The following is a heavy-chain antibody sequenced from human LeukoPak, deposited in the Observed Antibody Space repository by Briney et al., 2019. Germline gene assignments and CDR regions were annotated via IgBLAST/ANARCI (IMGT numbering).Heavy chain of an antibody. D-gene: IGHD2-21*01. Sequence: SETLSLTCTVSGDSIHSVYYFWGWIRQPPGKGLEWIGSVYFDGDTSYSPSLKSRVTISVDTSKNQFSLNLRSVTAADTAVYYCARWGKHTTLRVHAFDIWGQGTMVTVSS. CDR2: VYFDGDT. CDR3: ARWGKHTTLRVHAFDI. CDR1: GDSIHSVYYF. V-gene: IGHV4-39*07. J-gene: IGHJ3*02.